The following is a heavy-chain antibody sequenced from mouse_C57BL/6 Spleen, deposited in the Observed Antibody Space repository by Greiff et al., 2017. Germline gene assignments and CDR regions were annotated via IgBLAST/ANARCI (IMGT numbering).Heavy chain of an antibody. CDR3: ARDCCGLTWFAY. CDR2: IYPGDGDT. CDR1: GYAFSSSW. J-gene: IGHJ3*01. V-gene: IGHV1-82*01. Sequence: QVQLQQSGPELVKPGASVKISCKASGYAFSSSWMNWVKQRPGKGLEWIGRIYPGDGDTNYNEKFQSKDTLTADKPSSTAYMQLSSLTSEDSAVYYFARDCCGLTWFAYWGQGTLVTVSA.